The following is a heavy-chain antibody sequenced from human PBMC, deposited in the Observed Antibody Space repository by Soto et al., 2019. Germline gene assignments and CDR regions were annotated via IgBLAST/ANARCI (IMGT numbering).Heavy chain of an antibody. D-gene: IGHD2-15*01. CDR1: GVSLTTSGVG. Sequence: QITLRESGPTLVQPTQTLTLTCTLSGVSLTTSGVGVGWIRQPPGKALEWLALIYWDDDKRFSPFQKSKGAITRDTSKNQLVITMTDMAPVDSAIYYCAHRQRTVVVGAPFDLWGQGSQVTVSS. J-gene: IGHJ4*02. CDR2: IYWDDDK. CDR3: AHRQRTVVVGAPFDL. V-gene: IGHV2-5*02.